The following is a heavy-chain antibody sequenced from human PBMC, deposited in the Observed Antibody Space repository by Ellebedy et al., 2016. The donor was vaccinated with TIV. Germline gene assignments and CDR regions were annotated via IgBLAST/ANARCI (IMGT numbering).Heavy chain of an antibody. D-gene: IGHD6-19*01. CDR2: FDPGDGET. Sequence: ASVKVSCKVSGYTLTELSMHWVRQAPGKGLEWMGGFDPGDGETIYAQKFQGRVTMTEDTSTDTAYMELSSLRSEDTAVYYCAALQWLAPAWYFDLWGRGTLVTVSS. V-gene: IGHV1-24*01. J-gene: IGHJ2*01. CDR3: AALQWLAPAWYFDL. CDR1: GYTLTELS.